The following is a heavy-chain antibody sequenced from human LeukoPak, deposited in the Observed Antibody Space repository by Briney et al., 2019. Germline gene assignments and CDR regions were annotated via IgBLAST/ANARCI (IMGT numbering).Heavy chain of an antibody. CDR2: IIPIFGTA. V-gene: IGHV1-69*05. D-gene: IGHD3-16*02. J-gene: IGHJ4*02. CDR3: ANGDIAETPYTSLDY. CDR1: GGTFSSYA. Sequence: GASVKVSCKASGGTFSSYAISWVRQAPGQGLEWMGGIIPIFGTANYAQKFQGRVTITTDESTSTAYMELSSLRSEDTAVYYCANGDIAETPYTSLDYWGQGALVTVSS.